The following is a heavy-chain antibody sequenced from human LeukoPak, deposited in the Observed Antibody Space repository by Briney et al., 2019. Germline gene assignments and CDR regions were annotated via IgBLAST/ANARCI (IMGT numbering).Heavy chain of an antibody. CDR2: IYYSGST. J-gene: IGHJ4*02. CDR3: ARDLDYGAVDY. Sequence: SETLSLTCTVSADSISKSLYHWAWVRQPPGKGLEWIAEIYYSGSTYYNPSLKSRVTISVDTSKNQFSLKLSSVTAADTAVYYCARDLDYGAVDYWGQGTLVTVSS. D-gene: IGHD3-16*01. V-gene: IGHV4-39*07. CDR1: ADSISKSLYH.